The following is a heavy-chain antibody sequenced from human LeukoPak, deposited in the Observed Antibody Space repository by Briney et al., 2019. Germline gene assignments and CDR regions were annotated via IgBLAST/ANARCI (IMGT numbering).Heavy chain of an antibody. V-gene: IGHV3-7*01. D-gene: IGHD3-22*01. J-gene: IGHJ1*01. CDR1: GFTFSNYW. CDR3: ATYSSLNRREFQY. CDR2: IKTDGSEK. Sequence: GGSLRLSCEGSGFTFSNYWMGWVRQAPGKGLQWVANIKTDGSEKYYVDSVKGRFTISRDNAKNSLYLQMNSLRAEDTAVYYCATYSSLNRREFQYWGQGTLFTVSS.